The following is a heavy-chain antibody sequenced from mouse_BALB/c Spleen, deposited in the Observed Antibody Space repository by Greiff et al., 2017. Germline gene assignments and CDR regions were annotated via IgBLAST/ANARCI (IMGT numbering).Heavy chain of an antibody. CDR3: ARLENYFDY. J-gene: IGHJ2*01. Sequence: EVKLEESGGGLVQPGGSRKLSCAASGFTFSSFGMHWVRQAPEKGLEWVAYISSGSSTIYYADTVKGRFTISRDNPKNTLFLQMASLRSEDTAMYYCARLENYFDYWGQGTTLTVSS. V-gene: IGHV5-17*02. CDR2: ISSGSSTI. CDR1: GFTFSSFG.